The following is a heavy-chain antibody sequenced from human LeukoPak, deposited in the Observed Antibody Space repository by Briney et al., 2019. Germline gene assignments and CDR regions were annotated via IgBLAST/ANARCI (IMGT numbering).Heavy chain of an antibody. Sequence: SETLSLTCTVSGGSISSYYWSWIRQPPGKGLEWIGYIYYSGSTNYNPSLKSRVTISVDTSKNQFSLKLSSVTAADTAVYYCARHNRERRGGMDVWGQGTTVTVSS. D-gene: IGHD1-1*01. CDR1: GGSISSYY. CDR3: ARHNRERRGGMDV. CDR2: IYYSGST. J-gene: IGHJ6*02. V-gene: IGHV4-59*08.